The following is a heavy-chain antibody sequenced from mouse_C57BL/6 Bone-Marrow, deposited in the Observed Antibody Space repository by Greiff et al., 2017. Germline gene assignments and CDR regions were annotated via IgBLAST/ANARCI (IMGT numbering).Heavy chain of an antibody. CDR2: IHPNSGST. CDR1: GYTFTSYW. D-gene: IGHD1-1*01. J-gene: IGHJ2*01. CDR3: ARGELFTTVVASFDC. Sequence: QVQLQQPGAELVKPGASVKLSCKASGYTFTSYWMHWVKQRPGQGLEWIGMIHPNSGSTNYNEKFKSKATLTVDKSSSTAYMQLSSLTSEDSAVYYGARGELFTTVVASFDCWGQGTTLTVSS. V-gene: IGHV1-64*01.